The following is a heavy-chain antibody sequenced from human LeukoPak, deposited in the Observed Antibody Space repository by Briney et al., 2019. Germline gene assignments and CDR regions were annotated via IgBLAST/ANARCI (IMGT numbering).Heavy chain of an antibody. CDR1: GFTFSDYY. CDR2: ISSSGNTI. V-gene: IGHV3-11*04. D-gene: IGHD6-19*01. CDR3: ARAPRGPIAVAGGFDY. J-gene: IGHJ4*02. Sequence: GGSLRLSCAASGFTFSDYYMSWIRQAPGKGLEWVSYISSSGNTIYYADSVKGRFTISRDNAKNSLHLQTNSLRAEDTAVYYCARAPRGPIAVAGGFDYWGQGTLVTVSS.